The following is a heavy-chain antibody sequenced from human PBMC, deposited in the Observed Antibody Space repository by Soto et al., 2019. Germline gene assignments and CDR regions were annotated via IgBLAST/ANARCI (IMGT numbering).Heavy chain of an antibody. CDR3: AKDSGYSGYDVYDYYYGMDV. CDR2: TSYDGSNT. J-gene: IGHJ6*02. Sequence: QLVESGGGVVQPGRSLRLSCAASGFTFSLYGMHWVRQAPGKGLEWVAVTSYDGSNTDYAYSVKGRLTISRDNSKNALYLQMSSLRAEDTAVYYCAKDSGYSGYDVYDYYYGMDVWGQGTTVTVSS. CDR1: GFTFSLYG. D-gene: IGHD5-12*01. V-gene: IGHV3-30*18.